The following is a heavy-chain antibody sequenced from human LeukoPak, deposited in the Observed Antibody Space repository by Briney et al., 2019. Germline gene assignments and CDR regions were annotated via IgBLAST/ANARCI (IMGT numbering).Heavy chain of an antibody. CDR3: ARIGYSSSCLDY. Sequence: SGKSLRLSCAASGSTFSNYWMTWVRQAPGKGLEWVANIKQDGSTKYYVDSVKGRFTISRDNAKNSLYLQMNSLRAEDTAVYYCARIGYSSSCLDYWGQGTLVTVSS. CDR2: IKQDGSTK. CDR1: GSTFSNYW. D-gene: IGHD6-13*01. V-gene: IGHV3-7*05. J-gene: IGHJ4*02.